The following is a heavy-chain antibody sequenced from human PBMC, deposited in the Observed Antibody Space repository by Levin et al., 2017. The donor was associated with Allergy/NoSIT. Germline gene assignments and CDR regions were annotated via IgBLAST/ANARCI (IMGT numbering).Heavy chain of an antibody. Sequence: GGSLRLSCAASGFIFGDYAMSWVRQAPGKGLEWVSLITASGNNKYYGDSVKGRFTVSRANSKNTVYLQMNSLRVEDTAIYYCAKEATVSTVSYFDLWGRGTLVTVSP. CDR1: GFIFGDYA. V-gene: IGHV3-23*02. D-gene: IGHD4-17*01. CDR2: ITASGNNK. J-gene: IGHJ2*01. CDR3: AKEATVSTVSYFDL.